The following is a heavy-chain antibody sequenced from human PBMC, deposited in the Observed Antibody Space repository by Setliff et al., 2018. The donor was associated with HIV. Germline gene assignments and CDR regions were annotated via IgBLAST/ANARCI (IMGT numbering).Heavy chain of an antibody. CDR3: ARGRFHRLHRPYSGSGSLGIQYFDY. CDR2: IYHSGST. Sequence: SETLSLTCAVSGYSISSGYYWGWIRQPPGTGLEWIGSIYHSGSTYYNPSLKSRVTISVDTSKNQFSLKLSSVTAADTAVYYCARGRFHRLHRPYSGSGSLGIQYFDYWGQGTLVTVSS. CDR1: GYSISSGYY. J-gene: IGHJ4*02. D-gene: IGHD3-10*01. V-gene: IGHV4-38-2*01.